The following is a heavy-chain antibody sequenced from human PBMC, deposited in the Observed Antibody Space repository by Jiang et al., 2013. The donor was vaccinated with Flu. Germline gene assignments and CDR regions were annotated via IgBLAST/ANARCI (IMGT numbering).Heavy chain of an antibody. CDR1: GGTISSYY. CDR2: IYYSGST. D-gene: IGHD3-16*01. J-gene: IGHJ4*02. Sequence: YGSGLVKPSETLSLTCTVSGGTISSYYWSWIRQPPGKGLEWIGYIYYSGSTNYNPSLKSRVTISVDTSKNQFXLKLSSVTAADTAVYYCARGGYGLRFGGVSRDYYFDYVGQG. V-gene: IGHV4-59*01. CDR3: ARGGYGLRFGGVSRDYYFDY.